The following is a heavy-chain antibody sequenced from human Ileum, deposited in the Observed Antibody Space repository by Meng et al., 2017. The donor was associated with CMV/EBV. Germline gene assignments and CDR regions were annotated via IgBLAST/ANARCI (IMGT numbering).Heavy chain of an antibody. CDR1: GFTVSENY. CDR3: ARSTAARLNWFDP. V-gene: IGHV3-66*02. D-gene: IGHD6-6*01. J-gene: IGHJ5*02. Sequence: SGAASGFTVSENYMNWVRQFPGKGLEWVSVIYSGGNTYYADSVKGRFTISRDNSENTLYLQMNNLRAEDTAMYYCARSTAARLNWFDPWGQGTLVTVSS. CDR2: IYSGGNT.